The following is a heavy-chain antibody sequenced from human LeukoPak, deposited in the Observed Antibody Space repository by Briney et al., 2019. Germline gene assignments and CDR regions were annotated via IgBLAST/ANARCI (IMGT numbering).Heavy chain of an antibody. CDR2: IKQGGSEN. V-gene: IGHV3-7*03. Sequence: PGGSLRLSCAASGFMLSSYWMTWVRQTPGKGLEWVANIKQGGSENPYVDSVKGRFTISRDNSKNTLYLQMNSLRAEDTAVYYCAKVCTDGSCCYWGQGTLVTVSS. CDR1: GFMLSSYW. CDR3: AKVCTDGSCCY. J-gene: IGHJ4*02. D-gene: IGHD2-15*01.